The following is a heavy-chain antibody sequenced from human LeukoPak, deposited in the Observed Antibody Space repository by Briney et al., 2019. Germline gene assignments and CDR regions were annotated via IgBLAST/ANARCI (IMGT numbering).Heavy chain of an antibody. CDR3: ARVERFGYFDW. J-gene: IGHJ4*02. Sequence: PSDTLSLTCTVSGGSISSYYWSWTRQPPGKALEWIGYIYYSGSTNYNPSLKSRVTISVDTSKNQFSLKLSSVTAADTAVYYCARVERFGYFDWWGQGTLVTVSS. D-gene: IGHD3-10*01. CDR1: GGSISSYY. CDR2: IYYSGST. V-gene: IGHV4-59*07.